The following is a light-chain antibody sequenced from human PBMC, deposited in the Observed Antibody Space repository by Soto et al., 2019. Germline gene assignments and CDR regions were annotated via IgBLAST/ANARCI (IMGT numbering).Light chain of an antibody. J-gene: IGLJ1*01. Sequence: QSALTQPASVSGSPGQSITISCTGTSNDVGGYNYVSWYQQHPGKAPKLVIFEVSNRPSGVSNRFSGSKSGNTASLTISGLQAEDEAEYYCSSYTSSAKVFGTGTKLTVL. CDR2: EVS. V-gene: IGLV2-14*01. CDR1: SNDVGGYNY. CDR3: SSYTSSAKV.